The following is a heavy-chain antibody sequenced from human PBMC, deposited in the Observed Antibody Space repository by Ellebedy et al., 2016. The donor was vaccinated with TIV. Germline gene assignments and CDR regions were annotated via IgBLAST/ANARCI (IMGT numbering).Heavy chain of an antibody. Sequence: GGSLRLSXAASGFTFSSYAMSWVRQAPGKGLEWVANIKQDGSEKYYVDSVKGRFTISRDNSKNTLYLQMNSLRAEDTAVYYCARDPLGGAVAGIRPEPPDYWGQGTLVTVSS. CDR1: GFTFSSYA. CDR3: ARDPLGGAVAGIRPEPPDY. CDR2: IKQDGSEK. J-gene: IGHJ4*02. D-gene: IGHD6-19*01. V-gene: IGHV3-7*01.